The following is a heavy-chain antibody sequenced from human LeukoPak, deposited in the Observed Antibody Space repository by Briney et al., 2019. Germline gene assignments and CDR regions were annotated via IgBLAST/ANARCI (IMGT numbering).Heavy chain of an antibody. D-gene: IGHD6-6*01. CDR2: IKADGGEK. CDR3: ARGGAARPDF. V-gene: IGHV3-7*01. J-gene: IGHJ4*02. Sequence: GGSLRLSCAASGFIFSTYWINWFRQTPGKGREWVAKIKADGGEKDHVASVKGRFHISRDNAKNSLYLQLSSLRVEDTAVYYCARGGAARPDFWGQGTLVTVSS. CDR1: GFIFSTYW.